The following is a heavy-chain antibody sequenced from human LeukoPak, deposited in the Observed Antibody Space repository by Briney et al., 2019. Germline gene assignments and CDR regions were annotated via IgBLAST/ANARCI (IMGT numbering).Heavy chain of an antibody. CDR1: GDSVSSNA. V-gene: IGHV6-1*01. CDR2: TYYRSKWYN. Sequence: SQTLSLTCAISGDSVSSNAWNWIRQSPSRGLEWLGKTYYRSKWYNDSAVSVKSRITINPDTSKNHLSLQLESVTPEDTAVYYCARSVNGGCFDCWGQGVLVTVSS. CDR3: ARSVNGGCFDC. D-gene: IGHD3-16*01. J-gene: IGHJ4*02.